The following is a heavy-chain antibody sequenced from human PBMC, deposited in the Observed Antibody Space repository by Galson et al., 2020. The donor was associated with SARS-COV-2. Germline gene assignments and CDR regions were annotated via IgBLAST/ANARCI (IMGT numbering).Heavy chain of an antibody. CDR2: VGSSGRT. CDR1: GFTFKDYA. CDR3: AKGDFGESLYYFDY. D-gene: IGHD3-10*01. V-gene: IGHV3-23*01. J-gene: IGHJ4*02. Sequence: GESLKISCAVSGFTFKDYAMTWVRQAPGKGLEWVSGVGSSGRTHYADSVKGRFTISRDNPQSTLFLEMKSLRVEDTAVYFCAKGDFGESLYYFDYWGQGILVTVSS.